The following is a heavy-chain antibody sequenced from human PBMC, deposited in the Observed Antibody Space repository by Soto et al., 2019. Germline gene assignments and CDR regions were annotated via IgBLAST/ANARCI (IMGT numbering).Heavy chain of an antibody. D-gene: IGHD3-10*01. CDR3: ARDHLLWFGSPRYYYGMDV. V-gene: IGHV1-46*01. Sequence: GASVKVSCKASGFIFTNFFMHWVRQAPGQGLEWMGIINPSGGSTSYAQKFQGRVTMTRDTSTSTVYMELSSLRSEDTAVYYCARDHLLWFGSPRYYYGMDVWGQGTTVTVSS. CDR2: INPSGGST. CDR1: GFIFTNFF. J-gene: IGHJ6*02.